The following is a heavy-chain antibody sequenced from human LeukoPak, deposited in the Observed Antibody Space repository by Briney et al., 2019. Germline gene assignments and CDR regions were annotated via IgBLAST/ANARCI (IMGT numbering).Heavy chain of an antibody. CDR1: GFTFSSYA. V-gene: IGHV3-23*01. Sequence: PGGSLRLSCAASGFTFSSYAMSWVRQAPGKGLEWVSTISGSGGSTYYADSVKGRFTISRDNSKNTLYLQMNSLRAEDTAVYYCAKVVGATTRGYFDYWGQGTLVTVPS. CDR2: ISGSGGST. J-gene: IGHJ4*02. D-gene: IGHD1-26*01. CDR3: AKVVGATTRGYFDY.